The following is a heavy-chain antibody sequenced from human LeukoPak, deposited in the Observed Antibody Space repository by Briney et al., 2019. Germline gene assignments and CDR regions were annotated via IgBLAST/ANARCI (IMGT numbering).Heavy chain of an antibody. CDR2: INSDGSST. CDR1: GFTFSRYW. D-gene: IGHD1-26*01. Sequence: GGSLRLSCAASGFTFSRYWMHWVRQAPGKGLVWVSRINSDGSSTGYADSVKGRFTISRDNAKNTLFLQMNSLRAEDTAVYYCARGIVGATTAYWGQGTLVTVSS. CDR3: ARGIVGATTAY. V-gene: IGHV3-74*01. J-gene: IGHJ4*02.